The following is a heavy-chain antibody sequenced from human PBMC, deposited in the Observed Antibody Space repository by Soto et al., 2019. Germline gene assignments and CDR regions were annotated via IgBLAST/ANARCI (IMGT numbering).Heavy chain of an antibody. V-gene: IGHV1-18*01. D-gene: IGHD3-22*01. Sequence: ASVKVSCKASGYSFTTYGIFWVRQAPGQGLEWMGWISPYNGKTNYAQNLQGRVSMTTDTSTTTAYMELRSLRSDDTAVYYCARPYDSSQSPPFDYWGQGTLVTVSS. CDR3: ARPYDSSQSPPFDY. CDR2: ISPYNGKT. CDR1: GYSFTTYG. J-gene: IGHJ4*02.